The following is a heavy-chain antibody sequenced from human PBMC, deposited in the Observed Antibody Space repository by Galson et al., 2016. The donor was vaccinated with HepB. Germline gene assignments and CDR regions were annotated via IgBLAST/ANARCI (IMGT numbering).Heavy chain of an antibody. V-gene: IGHV4-39*01. CDR2: IYYSGNT. J-gene: IGHJ3*02. CDR3: AKHIVVPTTRLAFDI. CDR1: DGSISNNNYN. D-gene: IGHD1-26*01. Sequence: SETLSLTCTVSDGSISNNNYNWGWIRQPPGKGLEWIGTIYYSGNTYYTPSLKSRVTISVDTSKHQFSLKLSSVTAADTAVYYCAKHIVVPTTRLAFDIWGQGTLVTVSS.